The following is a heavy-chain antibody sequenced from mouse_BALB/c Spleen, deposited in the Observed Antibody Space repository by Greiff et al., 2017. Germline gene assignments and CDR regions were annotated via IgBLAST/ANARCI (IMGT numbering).Heavy chain of an antibody. D-gene: IGHD1-1*02. CDR3: ARDYGDYAMDY. J-gene: IGHJ4*01. CDR1: GYAFTNYL. V-gene: IGHV1-54*01. CDR2: INPGSGGT. Sequence: QVQLQQSGAELVRPGTSVKVSCKASGYAFTNYLIEWVKQRPGQGLEWIGVINPGSGGTNYNEKFKGKATLTADKSSSTAYMQLSSLTSDDSAVYFFARDYGDYAMDYWGQGTSVTVSS.